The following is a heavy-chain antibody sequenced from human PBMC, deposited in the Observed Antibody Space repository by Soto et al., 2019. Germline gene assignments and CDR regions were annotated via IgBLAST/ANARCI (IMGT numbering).Heavy chain of an antibody. V-gene: IGHV3-11*01. CDR1: GFTFSDYY. CDR2: ISSSGSTI. J-gene: IGHJ3*02. Sequence: GGSLRLSCAASGFTFSDYYMSWIRQAPGKGLEWVSYISSSGSTIYYADSVKGRFTISRDNAKNSLYLQMNSLRAEDTAVYYCARDLSSSWYLGSFDIWGQGTMVTVSS. CDR3: ARDLSSSWYLGSFDI. D-gene: IGHD6-13*01.